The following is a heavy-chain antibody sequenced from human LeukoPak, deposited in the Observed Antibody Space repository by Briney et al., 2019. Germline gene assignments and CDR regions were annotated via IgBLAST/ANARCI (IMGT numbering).Heavy chain of an antibody. D-gene: IGHD3-3*01. Sequence: SETLSLTCAVYGGSFSGYYWSWIRQPPGKGLEWIGEINHSGSTNYNPSLKSRVTISVGTSKNQFSLKLSSVTAADTAVYYCARGFNYDFWSGYYNYFDYWGQGTLVTVSS. CDR2: INHSGST. V-gene: IGHV4-34*01. CDR3: ARGFNYDFWSGYYNYFDY. CDR1: GGSFSGYY. J-gene: IGHJ4*02.